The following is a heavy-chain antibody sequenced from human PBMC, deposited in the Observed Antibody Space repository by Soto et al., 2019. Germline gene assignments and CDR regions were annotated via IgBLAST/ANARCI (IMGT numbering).Heavy chain of an antibody. D-gene: IGHD6-25*01. CDR1: GFTFGNYA. J-gene: IGHJ3*02. V-gene: IGHV3-23*01. CDR2: ITGGGGFT. CDR3: AKLLAAAASWDAFDI. Sequence: PGRSLRPSCAPSGFTFGNYAMSWVRQAPGKGLEWVSGITGGGGFTNYADPVKGRFTISRDNSWNTLYLQLNSLRAEDTAVYYCAKLLAAAASWDAFDIWGQGTMVTVSS.